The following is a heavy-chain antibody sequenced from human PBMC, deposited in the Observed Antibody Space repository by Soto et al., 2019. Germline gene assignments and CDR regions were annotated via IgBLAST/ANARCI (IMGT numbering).Heavy chain of an antibody. J-gene: IGHJ5*02. CDR2: INPSSGST. V-gene: IGHV1-46*03. CDR1: GYIFTSYY. Sequence: ASVKVSCKASGYIFTSYYMYWVRPAPGLGLEWMGRINPSSGSTTYAQKFQGRATMTRDTSTSTVYMELSSLRFDDTAVYYCARESVISNWFDPWGQGTLVTVSS. CDR3: ARESVISNWFDP.